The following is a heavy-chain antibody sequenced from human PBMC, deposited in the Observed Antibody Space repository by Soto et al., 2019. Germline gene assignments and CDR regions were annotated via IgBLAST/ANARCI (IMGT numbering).Heavy chain of an antibody. CDR1: GFTFSDHY. D-gene: IGHD3-9*01. CDR2: IRKKANSYTA. Sequence: EVQLVESGGGLVQPGGSLRLSCAASGFTFSDHYMDWVRQASGKGLEWVGRIRKKANSYTAEYAASVKGRFTISRDDSKNSLNLQMSSLKIEATALYYCVRAGTGYQLDYWGQGTLVTVSS. V-gene: IGHV3-72*01. CDR3: VRAGTGYQLDY. J-gene: IGHJ4*02.